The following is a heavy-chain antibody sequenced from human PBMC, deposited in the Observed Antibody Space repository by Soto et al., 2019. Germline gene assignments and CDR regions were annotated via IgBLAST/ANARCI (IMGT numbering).Heavy chain of an antibody. D-gene: IGHD6-6*01. CDR2: IWYDGSKK. CDR3: ARSRIAARPSATNSYYYYMDV. V-gene: IGHV3-33*01. J-gene: IGHJ6*03. CDR1: GFTFSSYG. Sequence: QVQLVESGGGVVQPGRSLRLSCAASGFTFSSYGMHWVRQAPGTGLEWVAVIWYDGSKKYYADSVKGRFTISRDNSKNTLHLQMNTLRAEDTAVYYCARSRIAARPSATNSYYYYMDVWGKGTTVTVSS.